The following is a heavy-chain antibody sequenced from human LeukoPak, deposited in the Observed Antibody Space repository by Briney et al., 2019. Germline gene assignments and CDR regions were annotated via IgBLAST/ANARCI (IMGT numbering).Heavy chain of an antibody. V-gene: IGHV3-21*01. CDR1: GFTFSSYR. CDR2: ISSSSSYI. Sequence: GGSLRLSCAASGFTFSSYRMNWVRQAPGKGLEWVSSISSSSSYIYYADSVKGRFTISRDNAKNSLYLQMNSLRAEDTAVYYCARDSSIAVENFDYWGQGTLVTVSS. CDR3: ARDSSIAVENFDY. J-gene: IGHJ4*02.